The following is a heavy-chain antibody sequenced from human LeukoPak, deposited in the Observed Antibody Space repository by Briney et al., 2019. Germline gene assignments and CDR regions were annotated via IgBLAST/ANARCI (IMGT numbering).Heavy chain of an antibody. CDR1: GFTFSSYW. D-gene: IGHD6-19*01. CDR3: AREAGSGWWEAFDY. Sequence: LSGGSLRLSCAASGFTFSSYWMSWVRQAPGKGLEWVANIKQDGSEKYYVDSVKGRFTISRDNAKNSLYLQMNSLRAEDTAVYYCAREAGSGWWEAFDYWGQGTLVTVSS. CDR2: IKQDGSEK. V-gene: IGHV3-7*01. J-gene: IGHJ4*02.